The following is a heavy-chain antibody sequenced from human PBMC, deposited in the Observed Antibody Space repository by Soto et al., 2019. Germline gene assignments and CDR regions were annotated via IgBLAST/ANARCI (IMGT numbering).Heavy chain of an antibody. CDR3: ARAGYYDSSGYPLGFDY. CDR2: IYHSGST. V-gene: IGHV4-30-2*01. Sequence: PSETLSLTCAVSGGSISSGGYSWSWMRQPPGKGLELIGYIYHSGSTYYNPSLKSRVTISVDRSKNQFSLKLSSVTAADTAVYYCARAGYYDSSGYPLGFDYWGQGTLVTVSS. CDR1: GGSISSGGYS. D-gene: IGHD3-22*01. J-gene: IGHJ4*02.